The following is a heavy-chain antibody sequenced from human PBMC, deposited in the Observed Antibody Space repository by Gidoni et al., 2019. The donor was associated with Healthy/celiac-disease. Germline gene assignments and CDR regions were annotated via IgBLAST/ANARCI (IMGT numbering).Heavy chain of an antibody. CDR1: GGSISSGGYS. CDR3: ARGADTAMVTGVGWFDP. J-gene: IGHJ5*02. CDR2: IYPSRST. D-gene: IGHD5-18*01. Sequence: QLQLQESGSGLVKPSQTLSLTCAVSGGSISSGGYSWSWIRQPPGKGLEGIWYIYPSRSTYYNPSLNGRVTISVDRSKHQFSLKLSSVTAADTAVYYCARGADTAMVTGVGWFDPWGQGTLVTVAS. V-gene: IGHV4-30-2*01.